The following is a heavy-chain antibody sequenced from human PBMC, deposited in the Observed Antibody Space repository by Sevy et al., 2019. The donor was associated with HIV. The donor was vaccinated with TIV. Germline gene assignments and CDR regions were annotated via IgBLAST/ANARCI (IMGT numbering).Heavy chain of an antibody. CDR2: ISENGGRT. CDR1: RFTFTNYT. CDR3: AKEGRRMSPFDP. V-gene: IGHV3-23*01. Sequence: GGCLRLSCVASRFTFTNYTMSWVRQALGKGLEWVSGISENGGRTDYADSVKGRFTISIDSSMNTLYLQMNSLRVEDTAVYYCAKEGRRMSPFDPWGQGTLVTVSS. J-gene: IGHJ5*02.